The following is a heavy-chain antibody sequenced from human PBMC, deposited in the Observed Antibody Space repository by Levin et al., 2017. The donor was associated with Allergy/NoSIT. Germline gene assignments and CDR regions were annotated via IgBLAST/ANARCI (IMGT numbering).Heavy chain of an antibody. D-gene: IGHD2-2*02. CDR3: ARFGYCSSDSCYIDY. V-gene: IGHV4-39*06. J-gene: IGHJ4*02. CDR1: GGSISSGFYY. CDR2: VHYSGST. Sequence: SETLSLTCTVSGGSISSGFYYWGWIRQPPGKGLEWIGNVHYSGSTSYNSSLKTRLTIPLDTSKNQFDLNLRFVTAADTSVYYCARFGYCSSDSCYIDYWGQGTLVTVSS.